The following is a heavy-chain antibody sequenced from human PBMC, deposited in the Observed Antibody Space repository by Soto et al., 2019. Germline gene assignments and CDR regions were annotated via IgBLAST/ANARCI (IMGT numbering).Heavy chain of an antibody. CDR3: AKDVLRFLESSLNGMDV. CDR2: ISGSGGST. Sequence: GGSLRLSCAASGFTFSSYAMSWVRQAPGKGLEWVSAISGSGGSTYYADSVKGRFTISRDNSKNTLYLQMNSLRAEDTAVYYCAKDVLRFLESSLNGMDVWGQGTTVTVSS. J-gene: IGHJ6*02. D-gene: IGHD3-3*01. V-gene: IGHV3-23*01. CDR1: GFTFSSYA.